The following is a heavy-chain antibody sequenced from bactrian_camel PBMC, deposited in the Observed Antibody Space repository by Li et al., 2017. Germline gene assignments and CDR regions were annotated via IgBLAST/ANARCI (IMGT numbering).Heavy chain of an antibody. CDR2: INTGGGTT. Sequence: VQLVESGGGSVQPGGSLRLSCAASGFTFNMHAMSWARQAPGKGLEWVSAINTGGGTTLYADSVRGRFTISRDNAKNTVYLQMNSLQPEDTGVYYCVRSNNRAFGIRGQGTQVTVS. D-gene: IGHD3*01. CDR3: VRSNNRAFGI. V-gene: IGHV3S40*01. CDR1: GFTFNMHA. J-gene: IGHJ4*01.